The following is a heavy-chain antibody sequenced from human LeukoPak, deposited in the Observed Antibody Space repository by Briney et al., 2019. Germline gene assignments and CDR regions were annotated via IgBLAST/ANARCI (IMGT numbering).Heavy chain of an antibody. CDR3: ARDLDYYGSGSYAFDI. CDR2: ISGSGGST. CDR1: GFTFSSYA. V-gene: IGHV3-23*01. J-gene: IGHJ3*02. D-gene: IGHD3-10*01. Sequence: PGGSLRLSCAASGFTFSSYAMSWVRQAPGKGLEWVSAISGSGGSTYYADSVKGRFTISRDNSTNTLYLQMNSLRAEDTAVYYCARDLDYYGSGSYAFDIWGQGTMVTVSS.